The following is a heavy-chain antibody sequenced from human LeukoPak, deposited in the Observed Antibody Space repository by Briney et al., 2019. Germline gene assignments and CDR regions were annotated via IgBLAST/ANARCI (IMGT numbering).Heavy chain of an antibody. V-gene: IGHV4-30-4*08. J-gene: IGHJ6*03. CDR3: ARRKVPAANYYYYMDV. CDR2: IYYSGST. CDR1: GGSISSGDYY. D-gene: IGHD2-2*01. Sequence: SETLSLTCTVSGGSISSGDYYWSWIRQPPGKGLEWIGYIYYSGSTYYNPSLKSRVTISVDTSKNQFSLKLSSVTAADTAVYYCARRKVPAANYYYYMDVWGKGTTVTVSS.